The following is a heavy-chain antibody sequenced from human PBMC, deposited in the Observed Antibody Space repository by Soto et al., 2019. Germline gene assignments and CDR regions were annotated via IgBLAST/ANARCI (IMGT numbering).Heavy chain of an antibody. J-gene: IGHJ4*01. D-gene: IGHD1-20*01. V-gene: IGHV4-34*01. CDR3: ARCNWNDADFDY. CDR2: INHSGDA. CDR1: GGSFSGYY. Sequence: ASETLSLTCAVHGGSFSGYYWSWIRQPPGKGLEWIGEINHSGDANYNPSLKSRVTMSVDTSKNQFSLKLSSVTAADTATYFCARCNWNDADFDYWGHGTLVTVS.